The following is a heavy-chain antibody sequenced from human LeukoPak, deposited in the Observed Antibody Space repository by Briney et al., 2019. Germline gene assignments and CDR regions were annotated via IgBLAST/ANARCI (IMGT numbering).Heavy chain of an antibody. V-gene: IGHV1-2*02. CDR1: GYTFTGYY. J-gene: IGHJ3*02. Sequence: ASVKVSCKASGYTFTGYYMHWVRQAPGQGLEWMGWINPDSGGTNYAQKFQGRVTMTRDTSISTAYMELSRLRSDDTAVYYCARASMARSDAFDTWGQGTMVTVSS. CDR2: INPDSGGT. D-gene: IGHD2/OR15-2a*01. CDR3: ARASMARSDAFDT.